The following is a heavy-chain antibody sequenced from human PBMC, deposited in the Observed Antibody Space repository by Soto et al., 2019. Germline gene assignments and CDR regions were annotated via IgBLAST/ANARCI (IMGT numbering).Heavy chain of an antibody. Sequence: GGSLRLSCAASGFTFSSYSMNWVRQAPGKGPEWISYIGPSHNDIGYAASVKGRFTISRDNAKDSLYLQMNSLRDEDTAVYYCAREGSPPWGGWSYNWFDPWGQGTLVTVSS. CDR1: GFTFSSYS. J-gene: IGHJ5*02. CDR3: AREGSPPWGGWSYNWFDP. D-gene: IGHD6-19*01. V-gene: IGHV3-48*02. CDR2: IGPSHNDI.